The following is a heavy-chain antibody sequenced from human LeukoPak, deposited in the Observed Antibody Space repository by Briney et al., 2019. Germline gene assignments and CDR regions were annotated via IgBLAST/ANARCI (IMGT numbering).Heavy chain of an antibody. V-gene: IGHV1-69*04. D-gene: IGHD3-16*02. CDR2: IIPVVGIA. CDR1: GDTFSRYA. Sequence: SVTVSCKASGDTFSRYAVNWVRQAPGQGLEWMGRIIPVVGIANYGKKYQGRVTITADKSTSTTYMELSSLRSEDTAVYYCARDIGGDFPNWFDPWGQGTLVTVSS. J-gene: IGHJ5*02. CDR3: ARDIGGDFPNWFDP.